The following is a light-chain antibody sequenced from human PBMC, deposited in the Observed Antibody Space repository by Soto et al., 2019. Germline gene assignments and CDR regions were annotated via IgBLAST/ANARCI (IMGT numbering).Light chain of an antibody. CDR1: RSISSW. CDR3: QQYNSYSRT. J-gene: IGKJ1*01. CDR2: DAS. Sequence: DIQMTQSPSTLSASVGDRVTITCRASRSISSWLAWYQQKPGKAPKLLIYDASSLESGVPSRFSGSGSGTEFPLTISSLQPDDFATYYCQQYNSYSRTFGQGTKVEIK. V-gene: IGKV1-5*01.